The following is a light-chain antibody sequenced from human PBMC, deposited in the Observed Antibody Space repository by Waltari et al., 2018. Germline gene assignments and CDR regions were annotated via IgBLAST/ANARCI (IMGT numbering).Light chain of an antibody. Sequence: QSALTQPPSASGSPGQSVTLSCTGSSSTVGTYNFVSWYQQHPGKAPKLMIYEVTKRPAGVPDLFSGSKSCHAASLSVSGRQAEDEADYYGTSYAGSDKLLVGGGTKLTVL. CDR2: EVT. CDR1: SSTVGTYNF. CDR3: TSYAGSDKLL. V-gene: IGLV2-8*01. J-gene: IGLJ2*01.